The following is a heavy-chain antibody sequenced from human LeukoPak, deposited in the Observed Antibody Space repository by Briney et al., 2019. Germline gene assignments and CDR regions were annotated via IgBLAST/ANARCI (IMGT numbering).Heavy chain of an antibody. D-gene: IGHD2-15*01. V-gene: IGHV4-39*01. J-gene: IGHJ4*02. Sequence: SETLSLTCTVSGGSISSSSYYWGWIRQPPGKGLEWIGSIYYSGSTYYNPSLKSRVTISVDTSKNQFSLKLSSATAADTAVYYCARQSYCSGGSCYSPKIDYWGQGTLVTVSS. CDR1: GGSISSSSYY. CDR3: ARQSYCSGGSCYSPKIDY. CDR2: IYYSGST.